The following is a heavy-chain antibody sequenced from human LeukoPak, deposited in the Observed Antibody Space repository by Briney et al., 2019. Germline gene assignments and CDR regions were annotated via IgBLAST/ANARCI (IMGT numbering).Heavy chain of an antibody. D-gene: IGHD6-13*01. J-gene: IGHJ5*02. CDR2: IIPIFGTA. Sequence: SVNVSCKASGYTFTSYYMHWVRQAPGQGLEWMGGIIPIFGTANYAQKFQGRVTITADESTSTAYMELSSLRSEDTAVYYCARAYSSSWYLNWFDPWGQGTLVTVSS. CDR3: ARAYSSSWYLNWFDP. CDR1: GYTFTSYY. V-gene: IGHV1-69*13.